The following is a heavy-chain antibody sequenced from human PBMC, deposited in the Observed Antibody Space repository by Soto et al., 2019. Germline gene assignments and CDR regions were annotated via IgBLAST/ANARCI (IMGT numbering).Heavy chain of an antibody. J-gene: IGHJ6*02. Sequence: QVQLVQSRGEVKKPGASVKVSCKTSGYSFTTYGISWVRQAPGQGLEWMGWISGYNGNTNYAQKLQGRVTMTTDTSTSSAYMERRSLRSDDTAVYYWAREGPAPYYYYGRDVWGQGSTVTVSS. V-gene: IGHV1-18*01. CDR2: ISGYNGNT. CDR1: GYSFTTYG. CDR3: AREGPAPYYYYGRDV.